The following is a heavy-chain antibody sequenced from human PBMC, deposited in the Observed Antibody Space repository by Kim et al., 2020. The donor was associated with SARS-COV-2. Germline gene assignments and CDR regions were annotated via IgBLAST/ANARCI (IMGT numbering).Heavy chain of an antibody. Sequence: YADSVKSRFTISRDNSTNTLYLQMNSLRAEDTAVYYCARDGRFLEWSYIDYWGQGTLVTVSS. V-gene: IGHV3-33*01. D-gene: IGHD3-3*01. J-gene: IGHJ4*02. CDR3: ARDGRFLEWSYIDY.